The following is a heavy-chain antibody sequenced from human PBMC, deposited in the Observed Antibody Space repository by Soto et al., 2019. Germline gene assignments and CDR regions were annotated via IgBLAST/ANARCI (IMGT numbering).Heavy chain of an antibody. CDR1: GGSISSSSYY. V-gene: IGHV4-39*01. D-gene: IGHD6-19*01. CDR2: IYYSGST. Sequence: QLQLQESGPGLVKPSETLSLTCTVSGGSISSSSYYWGWIRQPPGKGLEWIGSIYYSGSTYYNPSLKSRVTISVDTSKNQFSLKLSSVTAADTAVYYCARHQVKAVAGTGAPNWYFDLWGCGTLVTVSS. J-gene: IGHJ2*01. CDR3: ARHQVKAVAGTGAPNWYFDL.